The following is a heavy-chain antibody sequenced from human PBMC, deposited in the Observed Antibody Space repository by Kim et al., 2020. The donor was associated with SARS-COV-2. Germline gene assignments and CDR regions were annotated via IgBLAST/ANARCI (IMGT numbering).Heavy chain of an antibody. CDR1: GFTFSSYG. J-gene: IGHJ3*02. D-gene: IGHD2-21*02. V-gene: IGHV3-30*18. CDR2: ISYDGSNK. Sequence: GGSLRLSCAASGFTFSSYGMHWVRQAPGKGLEWVAVISYDGSNKYYADSVKGRFTISRDNSKNTLYLQMNSLRAEDTAVYYCAKVPCGGDCRDAFDIWGQGTMVTVSS. CDR3: AKVPCGGDCRDAFDI.